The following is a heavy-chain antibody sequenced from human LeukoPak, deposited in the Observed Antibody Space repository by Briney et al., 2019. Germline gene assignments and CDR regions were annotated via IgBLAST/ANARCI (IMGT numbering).Heavy chain of an antibody. CDR3: AKLLTTVVTPAGSSRGGFDI. V-gene: IGHV4-34*01. J-gene: IGHJ3*02. CDR1: GGSFSGYY. Sequence: PSETLSLTCAVYGGSFSGYYWSWIRQPPGKGLEWIGEINRSGSTDYNPSLKSRVTLSLHTSKNQFSLRLSSVTAADTAIYFCAKLLTTVVTPAGSSRGGFDIWGQGTMVTVSS. D-gene: IGHD4-23*01. CDR2: INRSGST.